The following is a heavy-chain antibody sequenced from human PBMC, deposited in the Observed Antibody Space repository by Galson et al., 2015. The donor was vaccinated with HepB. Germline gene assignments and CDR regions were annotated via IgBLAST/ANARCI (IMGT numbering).Heavy chain of an antibody. CDR3: AKGAYMSSYSFYGMDA. Sequence: SLSLSCAVSGFRFNVYDMNWVRQAPGKGLEWVSGITNSGSRTYYAEYGKGRFTISRDNSKNTVVLQMSSLRAEDTAIYYCAKGAYMSSYSFYGMDAWGQGTTVIVSS. D-gene: IGHD6-6*01. J-gene: IGHJ6*02. CDR2: ITNSGSRT. V-gene: IGHV3-23*05. CDR1: GFRFNVYD.